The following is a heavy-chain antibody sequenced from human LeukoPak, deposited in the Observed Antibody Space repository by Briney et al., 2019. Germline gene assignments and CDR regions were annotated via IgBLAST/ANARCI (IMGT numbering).Heavy chain of an antibody. D-gene: IGHD6-19*01. Sequence: GGSLRLSCAASGFTFSSYAMSWVRQAPGKGLVWVSRINSDGSSTSYADSVKGRFTISRDNAKNTLYLQMNSLRAEDTAVYYCARGEAVAGNWFDPWGQGTLVTVSS. CDR1: GFTFSSYA. V-gene: IGHV3-74*01. J-gene: IGHJ5*02. CDR2: INSDGSST. CDR3: ARGEAVAGNWFDP.